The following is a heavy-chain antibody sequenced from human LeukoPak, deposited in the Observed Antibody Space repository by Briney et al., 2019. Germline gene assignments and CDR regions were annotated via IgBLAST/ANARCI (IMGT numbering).Heavy chain of an antibody. CDR2: IRSKAYGGTT. D-gene: IGHD2-2*02. V-gene: IGHV3-49*04. CDR3: TGGYNFDY. CDR1: GFTFRDYA. Sequence: GGSLRLSCTASGFTFRDYAMSWVRQAPGTGLEWVGFIRSKAYGGTTEYAASVKGRFTFSRDDSKSIAYLQMNSLKTEDTAVYYCTGGYNFDYWGQGTLVTVSS. J-gene: IGHJ4*02.